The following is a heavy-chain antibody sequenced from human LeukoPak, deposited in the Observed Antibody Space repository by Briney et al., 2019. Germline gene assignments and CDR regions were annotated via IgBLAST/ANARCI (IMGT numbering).Heavy chain of an antibody. D-gene: IGHD2-15*01. CDR2: TYYRSNWYN. J-gene: IGHJ6*03. CDR1: GDSVSSNSAA. Sequence: SQTLSLTCAISGDSVSSNSAAWNWIRQSPSRGLEWLGRTYYRSNWYNDYEVSVKSRITINPDKSKNQFSLQLNSVTPEDTAVYYCAREDIVVVVAASNKSYYYYMDVWGKGTTVTVSS. CDR3: AREDIVVVVAASNKSYYYYMDV. V-gene: IGHV6-1*01.